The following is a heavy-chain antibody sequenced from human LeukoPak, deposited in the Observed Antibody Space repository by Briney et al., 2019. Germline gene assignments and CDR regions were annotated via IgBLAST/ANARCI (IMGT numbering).Heavy chain of an antibody. CDR3: ARVAVAAPDY. CDR1: GGSISSYY. CDR2: IYYSGTT. V-gene: IGHV4-59*12. J-gene: IGHJ4*02. D-gene: IGHD6-19*01. Sequence: SETLSLTCTVSGGSISSYYWSWIRQPPGKGLEWIGYIYYSGTTNYNPSLKSRVTISVDTSKNQFSLKLSSVTAADTAVYYCARVAVAAPDYWGQGTLVTVSS.